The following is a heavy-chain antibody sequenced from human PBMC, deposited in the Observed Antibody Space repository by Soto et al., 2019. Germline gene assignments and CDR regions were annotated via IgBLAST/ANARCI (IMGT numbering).Heavy chain of an antibody. CDR1: GYTFTGYY. Sequence: QVQLVQSGAEVKKPGASVKVSCKASGYTFTGYYMHWVRQAPGQGLEWMGWINPNSGGTNYAQKCQGWVTMTRETSSSTAYMELSRLRSDDTAVYYCARGRGIMVYAFAPVYGMDVWCQGTTVTVSS. CDR3: ARGRGIMVYAFAPVYGMDV. J-gene: IGHJ6*02. V-gene: IGHV1-2*04. D-gene: IGHD2-8*01. CDR2: INPNSGGT.